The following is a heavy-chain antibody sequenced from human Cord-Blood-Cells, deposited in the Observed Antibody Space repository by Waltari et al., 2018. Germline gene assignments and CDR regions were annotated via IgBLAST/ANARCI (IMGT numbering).Heavy chain of an antibody. CDR2: VKHSGST. V-gene: IGHV4-34*01. Sequence: QVQLQQWAAGLLKPSETLSLTCAVYRVSFSGYYCSWIRQPPGKGLEWIGEVKHSGSTKYTPSITTRAAISVDTSKNQFSVKLGSVTAADAAVYYCERGPTTCDAWGQGTLVSVSS. J-gene: IGHJ5*02. D-gene: IGHD4-17*01. CDR3: ERGPTTCDA. CDR1: RVSFSGYY.